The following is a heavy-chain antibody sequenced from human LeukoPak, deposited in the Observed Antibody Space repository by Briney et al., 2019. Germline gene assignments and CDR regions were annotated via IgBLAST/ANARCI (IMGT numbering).Heavy chain of an antibody. CDR1: GGTFSSYA. V-gene: IGHV1-69*06. J-gene: IGHJ4*02. Sequence: GASVKVSCKTSGGTFSSYAISWVRQAPEQGLEWMGGIIPIFGTANYAQKFQGRVTITADKSTSTAYMELSSLRSEDTAVYYCARDWAYDSSGYYGYWGQGTLVTVSS. CDR3: ARDWAYDSSGYYGY. D-gene: IGHD3-22*01. CDR2: IIPIFGTA.